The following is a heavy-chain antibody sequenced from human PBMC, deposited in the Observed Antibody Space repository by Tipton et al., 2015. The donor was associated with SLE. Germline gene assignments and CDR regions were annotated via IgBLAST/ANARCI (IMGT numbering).Heavy chain of an antibody. D-gene: IGHD2-8*01. J-gene: IGHJ5*02. CDR3: ARHDTNYGRNWFDP. Sequence: TLSLTCTVSGGSISGSNYYWDWIRQPPGKGPEWIGRITNNGNTYHIPSLQSRVTMSVDTSKNHFSLKLSSVTAADTAVYYCARHDTNYGRNWFDPWGQGTLVTVSP. V-gene: IGHV4-39*01. CDR2: ITNNGNT. CDR1: GGSISGSNYY.